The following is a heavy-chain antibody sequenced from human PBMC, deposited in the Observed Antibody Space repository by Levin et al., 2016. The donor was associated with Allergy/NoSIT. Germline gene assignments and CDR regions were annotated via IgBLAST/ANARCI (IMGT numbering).Heavy chain of an antibody. CDR2: ISGSGGST. J-gene: IGHJ4*02. D-gene: IGHD6-19*01. CDR1: GFTFSSYA. Sequence: GESLKISCAASGFTFSSYAMSWVRQAPGKGLEWVSAISGSGGSTYYADSVKGRFTISRDNSKNTLYLQMNSLRAEDTAVYYCAKDPRPHSSGNFDYWGQGTLVTVSS. CDR3: AKDPRPHSSGNFDY. V-gene: IGHV3-23*01.